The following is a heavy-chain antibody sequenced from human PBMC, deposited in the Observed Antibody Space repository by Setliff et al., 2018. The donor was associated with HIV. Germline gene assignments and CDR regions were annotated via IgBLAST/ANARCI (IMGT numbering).Heavy chain of an antibody. J-gene: IGHJ6*03. D-gene: IGHD6-6*01. CDR3: ARGASSSAVYYYYYYMDV. Sequence: ASVKVSCQASGYIFTNYAMNWVRQAPGQGPEWTGWINTNTGNPTYAQGFTGRFVLSLDTSVSTAYLQITSLKAEDTAVYYCARGASSSAVYYYYYYMDVWGKGTTVTVSS. CDR2: INTNTGNP. CDR1: GYIFTNYA. V-gene: IGHV7-4-1*02.